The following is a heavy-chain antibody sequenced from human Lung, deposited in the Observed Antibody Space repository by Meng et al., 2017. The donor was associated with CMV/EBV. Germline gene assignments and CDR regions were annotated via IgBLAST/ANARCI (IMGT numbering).Heavy chain of an antibody. V-gene: IGHV4-4*02. J-gene: IGHJ6*02. CDR1: GGSISSSNW. D-gene: IGHD6-13*01. Sequence: SETXSLXXAVSGGSISSSNWWSWVRQPPGKGLEWIGEIYHSGSTNYNPSLKSRVTISVDKSKNQFSLKLSSVTAADTAVYYCARDGAAGPANYYYYYGMDVWGQGTTVXVSS. CDR3: ARDGAAGPANYYYYYGMDV. CDR2: IYHSGST.